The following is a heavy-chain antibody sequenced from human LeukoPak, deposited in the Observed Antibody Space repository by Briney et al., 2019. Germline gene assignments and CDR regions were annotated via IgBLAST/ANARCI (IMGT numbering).Heavy chain of an antibody. CDR3: ARDLKYYYGSGSPPSHYYYYGMDV. CDR1: GYTFTSYA. CDR2: INAGNGNT. D-gene: IGHD3-10*01. V-gene: IGHV1-3*01. J-gene: IGHJ6*02. Sequence: ASVKVSCKASGYTFTSYAMHWVRQAPGQRLEWMGWINAGNGNTKYSQKFQGGVTITRDTSASTAYMELSSLRSEDTAVYYCARDLKYYYGSGSPPSHYYYYGMDVWGQGTTVTVSS.